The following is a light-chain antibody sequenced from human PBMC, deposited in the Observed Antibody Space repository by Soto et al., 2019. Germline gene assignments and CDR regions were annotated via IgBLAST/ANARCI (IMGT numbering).Light chain of an antibody. Sequence: QSALTQPASVSGSPGQSITISCTGTSSDIGCYKFVSWFQQHPGKAPKLMIFEGTNRPSGVSNRFSGSKSGNTASLTISGLQAEDEAIYFCSSSTNTNTLVIFGGGTKLTVL. CDR2: EGT. CDR3: SSSTNTNTLVI. J-gene: IGLJ2*01. CDR1: SSDIGCYKF. V-gene: IGLV2-14*01.